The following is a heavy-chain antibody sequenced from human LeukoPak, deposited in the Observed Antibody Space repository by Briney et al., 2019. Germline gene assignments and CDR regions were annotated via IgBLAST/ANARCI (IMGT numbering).Heavy chain of an antibody. J-gene: IGHJ4*02. Sequence: GGSLRLSCTASGFTFSSSTMSWVRQAPGKRPEWVSGILNNDIGGNAYYADAVKGRFTISRDDSKSTLYLEMNSLRAEDTAMYYCVKEIKYVGATYLHSWGQGALVTVSS. CDR3: VKEIKYVGATYLHS. V-gene: IGHV3-23*01. D-gene: IGHD1-26*01. CDR1: GFTFSSST. CDR2: ILNNDIGGNA.